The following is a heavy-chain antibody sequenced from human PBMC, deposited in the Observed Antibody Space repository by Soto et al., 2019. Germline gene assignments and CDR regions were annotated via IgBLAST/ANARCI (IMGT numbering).Heavy chain of an antibody. V-gene: IGHV4-39*01. CDR1: GGSISSSSYY. D-gene: IGHD6-19*01. J-gene: IGHJ4*02. CDR2: IYYSGNT. Sequence: QLQLQESGPGLVKPSETLSLTCTVSGGSISSSSYYWGWIRQPPGKGLEWIASIYYSGNTYYNQALKSRVTISVDTSRNHFSLRLGSVPAADTAVYYCARHSGAPGWYLFHYWGQGTLLTVSS. CDR3: ARHSGAPGWYLFHY.